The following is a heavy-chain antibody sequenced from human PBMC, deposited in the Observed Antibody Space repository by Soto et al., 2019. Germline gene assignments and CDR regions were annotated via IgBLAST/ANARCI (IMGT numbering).Heavy chain of an antibody. CDR2: IYPGDSDT. CDR1: GYSFASHW. D-gene: IGHD1-26*01. CDR3: ARYSGSYWHYLDF. Sequence: SLKISCKGSGYSFASHWVAWVRQMPEKGLEWIGTIYPGDSDTKYSPAFRGQVTISADTSVSTAYLQWRSLEATDSAIYYCARYSGSYWHYLDFWGQGTLVTVSS. V-gene: IGHV5-51*01. J-gene: IGHJ4*02.